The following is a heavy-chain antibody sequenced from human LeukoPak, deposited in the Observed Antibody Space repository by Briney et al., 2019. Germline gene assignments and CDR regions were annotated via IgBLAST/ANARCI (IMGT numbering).Heavy chain of an antibody. CDR1: GDSITGYY. CDR2: LYYSGTT. V-gene: IGHV4-39*01. Sequence: SETLSLTCTVSGDSITGYYWGWIRQPPGKGLEWIGNLYYSGTTYYNPSFKSRVTISVDTSKNQFSLKLSSVTAADTAVYYCASDRSSWNPGAPYWGQGTLVTVSS. CDR3: ASDRSSWNPGAPY. D-gene: IGHD6-13*01. J-gene: IGHJ4*02.